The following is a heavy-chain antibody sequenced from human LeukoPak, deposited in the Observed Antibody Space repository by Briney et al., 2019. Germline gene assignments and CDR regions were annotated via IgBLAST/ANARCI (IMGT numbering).Heavy chain of an antibody. CDR3: AKDRDKGNYYFDY. CDR2: IRYDGSDK. CDR1: GFTFSSYD. J-gene: IGHJ4*02. V-gene: IGHV3-30*02. Sequence: GGSLRLSCAASGFTFSSYDMHWVRQAPGKGLEWVAFIRYDGSDKDYVDSVKGRFTISRDNSKNTLYLQMNSLSAEDKAVYYCAKDRDKGNYYFDYWGQGTLVTVSS. D-gene: IGHD1-7*01.